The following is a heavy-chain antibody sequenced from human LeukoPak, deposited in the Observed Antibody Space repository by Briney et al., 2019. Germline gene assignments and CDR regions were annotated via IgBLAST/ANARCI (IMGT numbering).Heavy chain of an antibody. V-gene: IGHV3-23*01. D-gene: IGHD6-6*01. Sequence: GGSLRLSCAASGFTFDDYAMHWVRQAPGKGLEWVSAISGSGGSTYYADSVKGRFTISRDNSKNTLYLQMNSLRAEDTAVYYCAKATRGSSSSCDYWGQGTLVTVSS. CDR3: AKATRGSSSSCDY. J-gene: IGHJ4*02. CDR2: ISGSGGST. CDR1: GFTFDDYA.